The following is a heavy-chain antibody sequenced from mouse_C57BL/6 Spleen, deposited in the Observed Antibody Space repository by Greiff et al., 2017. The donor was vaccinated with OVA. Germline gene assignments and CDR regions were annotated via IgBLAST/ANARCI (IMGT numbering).Heavy chain of an antibody. J-gene: IGHJ4*01. Sequence: VQLQESGAELVRPGASVKLSCKASGYTFTSYWMHWVKQRPGQGLEWIGNINPSNGGTNYNEKFKSKATLTVDKSSSTAYMQLSSLTSEDSAVYYCARRYDYGYAMDYWGQGTSVTVSS. D-gene: IGHD2-4*01. CDR3: ARRYDYGYAMDY. CDR1: GYTFTSYW. CDR2: INPSNGGT. V-gene: IGHV1-53*01.